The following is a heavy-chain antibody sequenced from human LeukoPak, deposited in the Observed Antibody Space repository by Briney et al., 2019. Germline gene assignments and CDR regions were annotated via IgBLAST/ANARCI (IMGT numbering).Heavy chain of an antibody. CDR2: TYYRSKWYN. CDR1: GDSVSSNSVA. CDR3: ARDHCSGGSCHWRFDY. J-gene: IGHJ4*02. D-gene: IGHD2-15*01. V-gene: IGHV6-1*01. Sequence: SQTLSLTCAISGDSVSSNSVAWNWIRQSPSRALEWLGRTYYRSKWYNDYAVSVKGRITINPDTSKNQFSLQLNSVTPEDTAVYYCARDHCSGGSCHWRFDYWGQGTLVTVSS.